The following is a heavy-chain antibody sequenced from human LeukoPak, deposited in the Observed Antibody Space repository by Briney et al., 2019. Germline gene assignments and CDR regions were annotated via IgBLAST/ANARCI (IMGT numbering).Heavy chain of an antibody. V-gene: IGHV6-1*01. CDR1: GDSVSSNSAA. CDR2: TYYRSKWYN. CDR3: ARDVGALHHHAFDI. D-gene: IGHD1-26*01. J-gene: IGHJ3*02. Sequence: SQTLSLTCALSGDSVSSNSAAWNWIRQSPSRGLEWLGRTYYRSKWYNDYAVSVKSRITINPDTSKNQFSLQLNSVTPEDTAVYYCARDVGALHHHAFDIWGQGTMVTVSS.